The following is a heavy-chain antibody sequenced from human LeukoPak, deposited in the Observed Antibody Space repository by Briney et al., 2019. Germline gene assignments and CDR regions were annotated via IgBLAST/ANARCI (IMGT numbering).Heavy chain of an antibody. D-gene: IGHD3-16*01. CDR1: GFTFENYG. CDR2: ISYDGSKK. J-gene: IGHJ6*02. V-gene: IGHV3-30*18. CDR3: AKDHGYDYYIMDV. Sequence: GGSLRLSCAASGFTFENYGIHWVRQAPGKGPEWVSLISYDGSKKYYADSVKGRFTISRDDSKGTLYLQMNSLRAEDTAVYFCAKDHGYDYYIMDVWGQGTTVTVTS.